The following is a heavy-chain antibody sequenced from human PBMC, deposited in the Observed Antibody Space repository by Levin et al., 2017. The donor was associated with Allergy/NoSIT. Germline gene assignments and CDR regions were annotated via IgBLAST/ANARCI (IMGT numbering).Heavy chain of an antibody. CDR2: ISTSGGNT. V-gene: IGHV3-23*01. J-gene: IGHJ4*02. D-gene: IGHD1-14*01. Sequence: SCAASGFTFSNYAMSWVRQAPGKGLEWVSAISTSGGNTYYADSVKGRFAISRDNSKDALYLQMNSLRADDTAIYYCAIHRGDYWGQGTLVTVSS. CDR1: GFTFSNYA. CDR3: AIHRGDY.